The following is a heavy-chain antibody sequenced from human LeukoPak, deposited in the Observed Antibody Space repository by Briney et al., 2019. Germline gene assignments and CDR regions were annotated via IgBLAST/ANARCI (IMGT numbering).Heavy chain of an antibody. Sequence: ASVKVSCKASGYTFTNYAISWVRQAPGQGLEWMGWISVYSGNTKYPQKFQGRVTMTTDTSTSTAYMELRSLRSDDTAVYYCARYDRYCSGGDCHYYFDYWGQGTLVTVSS. CDR1: GYTFTNYA. CDR2: ISVYSGNT. J-gene: IGHJ4*02. V-gene: IGHV1-18*01. CDR3: ARYDRYCSGGDCHYYFDY. D-gene: IGHD2-15*01.